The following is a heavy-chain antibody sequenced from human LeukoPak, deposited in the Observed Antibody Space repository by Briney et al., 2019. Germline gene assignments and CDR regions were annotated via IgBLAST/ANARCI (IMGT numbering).Heavy chain of an antibody. CDR1: GYTFTSYY. J-gene: IGHJ3*02. CDR2: INPSGGST. CDR3: ARGGDSSGPALDAFDI. V-gene: IGHV1-46*01. Sequence: GASVKVSCKASGYTFTSYYMHWVRQAPGQGLEWMGIINPSGGSTSYAQKFQGRVTMTRDTSTSTVYMELSSLRSEDTAVYYCARGGDSSGPALDAFDIWGQGTMVTVSS. D-gene: IGHD3-22*01.